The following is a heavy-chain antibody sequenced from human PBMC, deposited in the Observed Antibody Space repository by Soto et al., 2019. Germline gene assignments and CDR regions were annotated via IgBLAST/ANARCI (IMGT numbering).Heavy chain of an antibody. D-gene: IGHD6-19*01. Sequence: PGGSLRLSCAASGFTFSSYAMSWVRQAPGKGLEWVSAISGSGGSTYYADSVKGRFTISRDNSKNTLYLQMNSLRAEDTAVYYCANDHDGPQRWPYFDYWGRATRVTVSS. V-gene: IGHV3-23*01. CDR3: ANDHDGPQRWPYFDY. CDR2: ISGSGGST. CDR1: GFTFSSYA. J-gene: IGHJ4*02.